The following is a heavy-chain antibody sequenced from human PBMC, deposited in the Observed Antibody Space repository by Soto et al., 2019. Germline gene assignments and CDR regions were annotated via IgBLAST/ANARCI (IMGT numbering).Heavy chain of an antibody. CDR2: ISGSGGST. J-gene: IGHJ4*02. Sequence: GGSLRLSCAASGFTFSSYAMSWVRQAPGKGLEWVSAISGSGGSTYYADSVKGRFTISRDNSKNTLYLQMNSLRAEDTAVYYCAKDFYGGALSGWYRAEPAFDYWGQGTLVTVSS. D-gene: IGHD6-19*01. CDR1: GFTFSSYA. CDR3: AKDFYGGALSGWYRAEPAFDY. V-gene: IGHV3-23*01.